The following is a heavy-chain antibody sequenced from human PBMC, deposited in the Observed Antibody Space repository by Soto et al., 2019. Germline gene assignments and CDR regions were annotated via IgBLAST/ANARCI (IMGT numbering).Heavy chain of an antibody. D-gene: IGHD5-12*01. J-gene: IGHJ4*02. CDR2: MNQDGSVK. CDR1: EFPFRTSW. Sequence: PGGSLRLSCEASEFPFRTSWMTWVRQAPGKGPEWVANMNQDGSVKNYIASVKGRFTISRDNAKNSLYLQMYSLRAEDTAVYYCARDSGYIALDYWGQGNTVTVS. CDR3: ARDSGYIALDY. V-gene: IGHV3-7*01.